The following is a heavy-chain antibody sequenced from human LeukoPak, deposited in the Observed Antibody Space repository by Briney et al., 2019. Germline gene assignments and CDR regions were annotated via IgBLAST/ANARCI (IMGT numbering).Heavy chain of an antibody. CDR2: INHSGST. Sequence: SETLSLTCAVYGGSLSGYYWSWIRQPPGKGLEWIGEINHSGSTNYNPSLKSRVTISVDTSKNQFSLKLSSVTAADTAVYYCARGHDSSGYYSRPLNWFDPWGQGTLVTVSS. J-gene: IGHJ5*02. V-gene: IGHV4-34*01. D-gene: IGHD3-22*01. CDR1: GGSLSGYY. CDR3: ARGHDSSGYYSRPLNWFDP.